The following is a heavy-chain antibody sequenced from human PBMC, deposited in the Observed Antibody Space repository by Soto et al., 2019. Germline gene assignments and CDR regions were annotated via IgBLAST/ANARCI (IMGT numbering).Heavy chain of an antibody. CDR3: ARDNPLYGSGSYYYYGMDV. CDR1: GYSISSGYY. J-gene: IGHJ6*02. CDR2: IYHSGST. Sequence: SETLSLTCTVSGYSISSGYYWGWIRQPPGKGLEWIGSIYHSGSTYYNPSLKSRVTISVDTSKNQFSLKLSSVTAADTAVYYCARDNPLYGSGSYYYYGMDVWGQGTTVTVSS. D-gene: IGHD3-10*01. V-gene: IGHV4-38-2*02.